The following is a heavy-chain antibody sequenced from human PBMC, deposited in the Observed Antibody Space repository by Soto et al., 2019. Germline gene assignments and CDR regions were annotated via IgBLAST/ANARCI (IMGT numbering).Heavy chain of an antibody. J-gene: IGHJ5*02. CDR1: GFTFSRYD. V-gene: IGHV3-23*01. Sequence: EVQLLESGGGLVQPGGSLRLSCAASGFTFSRYDMNWVRQAPGKGLEWVSVVSGSGTTSYYADSVKGRFIISRDNSKNTLYLRMNSLRAEDTALYYCAKMGYSSDWSWGQGTLVTVSS. D-gene: IGHD6-19*01. CDR2: VSGSGTTS. CDR3: AKMGYSSDWS.